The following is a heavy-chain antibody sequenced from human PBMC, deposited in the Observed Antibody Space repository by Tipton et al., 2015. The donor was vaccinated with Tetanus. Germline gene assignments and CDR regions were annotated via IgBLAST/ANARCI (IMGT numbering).Heavy chain of an antibody. CDR3: ARANNEFPKKGPFDF. J-gene: IGHJ4*02. CDR2: ISHSGSP. V-gene: IGHV4-59*01. Sequence: TLSLTCNVSGGSITKDYWSWIRQSPGKTLEWIGYISHSGSPNYNPSLKSRITISRDTSKNQFSLKLTSVTAADTAVYYCARANNEFPKKGPFDFWGQGKLVIVSS. D-gene: IGHD1-1*01. CDR1: GGSITKDY.